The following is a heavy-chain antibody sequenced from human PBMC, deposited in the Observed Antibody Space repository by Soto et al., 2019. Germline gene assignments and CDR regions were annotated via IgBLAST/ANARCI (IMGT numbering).Heavy chain of an antibody. CDR2: ISVTGAST. V-gene: IGHV3-23*01. CDR1: GLTFSGSA. Sequence: PGGSLRLSCAASGLTFSGSAMSRVRQAPGKGLEWVSSISVTGASTYYADSVQGRFTVSRDNSKDTFFLEMNSLRAEDTAVYFCAKIRSIAAAFSDYWGQGTLVTVSS. CDR3: AKIRSIAAAFSDY. J-gene: IGHJ4*02. D-gene: IGHD6-13*01.